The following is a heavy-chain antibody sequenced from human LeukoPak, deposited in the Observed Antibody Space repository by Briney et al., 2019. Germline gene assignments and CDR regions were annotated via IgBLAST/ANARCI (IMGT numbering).Heavy chain of an antibody. Sequence: SETLSLTCAVYGESFSGYFWSWIRQPPGKGLEWIGEINHSGYTNYNPSLKSRVTISVDTSKKQFSLKLSSVTAADTAVYYCAREAAADYYYYYMDVWGKGTTVTVSS. CDR1: GESFSGYF. CDR2: INHSGYT. CDR3: AREAAADYYYYYMDV. V-gene: IGHV4-34*01. J-gene: IGHJ6*03. D-gene: IGHD6-13*01.